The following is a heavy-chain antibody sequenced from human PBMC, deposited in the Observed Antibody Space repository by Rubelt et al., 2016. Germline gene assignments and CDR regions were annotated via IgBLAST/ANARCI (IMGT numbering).Heavy chain of an antibody. D-gene: IGHD3/OR15-3a*01. CDR1: GGTFSSSA. Sequence: QVQLVQSGAEVKKPGSSVKVSCKASGGTFSSSAIFGTANYAQKFQGRVTITADESTSTAYMELSSLRSEETAVYYCAISLLPPGDWVNYYYYGMDVWGQGTTVTVSS. CDR3: AISLLPPGDWVNYYYYGMDV. J-gene: IGHJ6*02. CDR2: FGTA. V-gene: IGHV1-69*01.